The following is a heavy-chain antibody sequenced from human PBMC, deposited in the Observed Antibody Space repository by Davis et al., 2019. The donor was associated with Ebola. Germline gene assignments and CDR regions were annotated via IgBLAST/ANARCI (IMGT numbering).Heavy chain of an antibody. CDR1: GFTFSSYA. D-gene: IGHD1-26*01. V-gene: IGHV3-30-3*01. J-gene: IGHJ4*02. CDR2: ISYDGSNK. CDR3: ARSPRWGPFDY. Sequence: GESLKISCAASGFTFSSYAMHWVRQAPGKGLEWVAVISYDGSNKYYADSVKGRFTISRDNSKNTLYLQMNSLRAEDTAVYYCARSPRWGPFDYWGQGTLVTVSS.